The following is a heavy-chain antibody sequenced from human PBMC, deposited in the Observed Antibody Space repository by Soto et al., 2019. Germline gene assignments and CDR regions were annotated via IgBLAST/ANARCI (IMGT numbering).Heavy chain of an antibody. CDR2: IYYSGST. CDR1: VGSISSGDYY. CDR3: ARAPLRVVTAPTVWFEP. D-gene: IGHD2-2*01. J-gene: IGHJ5*02. V-gene: IGHV4-30-4*01. Sequence: SETLSLTCTFSVGSISSGDYYCSWVRQPPWKGLEWIGYIYYSGSTYYNPSLKSRVTISVDTSKNQFSLKLSSVTAADTAVYYCARAPLRVVTAPTVWFEPWGQATLVTVSS.